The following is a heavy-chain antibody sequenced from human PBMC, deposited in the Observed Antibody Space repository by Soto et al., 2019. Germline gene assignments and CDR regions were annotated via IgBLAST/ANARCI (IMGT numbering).Heavy chain of an antibody. CDR1: GGSISSSNW. V-gene: IGHV4-4*02. Sequence: TLSLTCAVSGGSISSSNWWSWVRQPPGKGLEWIGEIYHSGSTNYNPSLKSRFTIAVDKSKNQFSLKLSSVTAADTAVYYWARTTRYCSSTSCPPGYYYYGMDVWGQGTTVTVSS. CDR2: IYHSGST. J-gene: IGHJ6*02. CDR3: ARTTRYCSSTSCPPGYYYYGMDV. D-gene: IGHD2-2*01.